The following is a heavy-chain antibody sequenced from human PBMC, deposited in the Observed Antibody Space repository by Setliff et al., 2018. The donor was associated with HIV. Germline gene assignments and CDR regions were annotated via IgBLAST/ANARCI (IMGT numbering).Heavy chain of an antibody. Sequence: SETLSLTCTVSGGSISSYDYNWGWIRQPPGKGLEWIANIYYTGRTYYNPSLESRVTISVDTSKNQFSLKVTSLTAADTAVYYCARYRRGAEWFDPWGQGTLVTVSS. D-gene: IGHD1-26*01. CDR3: ARYRRGAEWFDP. V-gene: IGHV4-39*01. CDR1: GGSISSYDYN. CDR2: IYYTGRT. J-gene: IGHJ5*02.